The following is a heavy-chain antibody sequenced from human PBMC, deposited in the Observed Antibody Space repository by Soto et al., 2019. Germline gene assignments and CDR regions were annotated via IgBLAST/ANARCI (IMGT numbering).Heavy chain of an antibody. D-gene: IGHD3-3*01. Sequence: PSETLSLTCTVSGGSISSGDYYWSWIRQPPGKGLEWIGYIYYSGSTYYNPSLKSRVTISVDTSKNQFSLKLSSVTAADTAVYYCARVEGVVNTKTNWFDPWGQGTLVTSPQ. CDR1: GGSISSGDYY. CDR2: IYYSGST. V-gene: IGHV4-30-4*01. CDR3: ARVEGVVNTKTNWFDP. J-gene: IGHJ5*02.